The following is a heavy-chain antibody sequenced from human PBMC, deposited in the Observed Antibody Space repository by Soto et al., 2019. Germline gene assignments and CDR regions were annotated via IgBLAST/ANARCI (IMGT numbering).Heavy chain of an antibody. CDR2: RYDGGST. CDR3: ARAGGLGAVAVDY. CDR1: GGSIRSSSYY. J-gene: IGHJ4*02. Sequence: PSETLSLTCTVSGGSIRSSSYYWGWIRQPPGKGLEWIVSRYDGGSTFYNPSLKSRVTISVDTSKNQFSLKLSSVTAADTAVYYCARAGGLGAVAVDYWGQGTLVTVSS. V-gene: IGHV4-39*07. D-gene: IGHD6-19*01.